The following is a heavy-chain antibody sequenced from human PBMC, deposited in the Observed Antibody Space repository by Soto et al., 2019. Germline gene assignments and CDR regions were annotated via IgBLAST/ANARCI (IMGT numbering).Heavy chain of an antibody. D-gene: IGHD3-10*01. CDR1: GFTFSSYW. CDR3: ARGRGWFDT. Sequence: EVQLVESGGGLVQPGGSLRLSCAASGFTFSSYWMSWVRQAPGKGLERVANIKQDGSEKYYVDSVKGRFTISRDNAKKSLDLEMNRLGAEDPAVYYCARGRGWFDTWGQGTLVTVSS. V-gene: IGHV3-7*03. J-gene: IGHJ5*02. CDR2: IKQDGSEK.